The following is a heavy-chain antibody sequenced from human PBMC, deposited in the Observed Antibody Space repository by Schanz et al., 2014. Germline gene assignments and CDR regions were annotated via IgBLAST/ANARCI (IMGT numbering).Heavy chain of an antibody. J-gene: IGHJ3*02. CDR1: GASISGSSDY. CDR3: ARRDNYLSAFDI. Sequence: QLQLQESGPGLVKPSETLSLTCTVSGASISGSSDYWGWIRQSPGKGLEWIGNIYYTGTTYYNPSLKSGVSIPVDTSKNQVSRKRPSVTAADTAVFYCARRDNYLSAFDIWGQGTMVTVSS. V-gene: IGHV4-39*01. CDR2: IYYTGTT. D-gene: IGHD4-4*01.